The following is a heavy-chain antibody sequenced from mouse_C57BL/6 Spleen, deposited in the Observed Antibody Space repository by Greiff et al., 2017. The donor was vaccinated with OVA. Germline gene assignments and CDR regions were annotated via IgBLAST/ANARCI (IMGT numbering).Heavy chain of an antibody. Sequence: EVHLVESGGGLVKPGGSLKLSCAASGFTFSSYAMSWVRQTPEKRLEWVATISDGGSYTYYPDNVKGRFTISRDNAKNNLYLQMSHLKSEDTAMYYCARAQGGTRGYFDVWGTGTTVTVSS. V-gene: IGHV5-4*01. CDR3: ARAQGGTRGYFDV. J-gene: IGHJ1*03. D-gene: IGHD3-3*01. CDR2: ISDGGSYT. CDR1: GFTFSSYA.